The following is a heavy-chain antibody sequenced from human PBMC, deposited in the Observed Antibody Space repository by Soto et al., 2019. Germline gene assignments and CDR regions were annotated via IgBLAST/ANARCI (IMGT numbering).Heavy chain of an antibody. CDR3: TTYLVVVTGFEDYYFYY. CDR2: IKSKTDGGTT. CDR1: GFTFSNAW. D-gene: IGHD2-21*02. V-gene: IGHV3-15*01. Sequence: GGSLRLSCAASGFTFSNAWMSWVRQAPGKGLEWVGRIKSKTDGGTTDYAAPVKGRFTISRDDSKNTRYLQMNSLKTEDTDVDYFTTYLVVVTGFEDYYFYYWAQGPLVT. J-gene: IGHJ4*02.